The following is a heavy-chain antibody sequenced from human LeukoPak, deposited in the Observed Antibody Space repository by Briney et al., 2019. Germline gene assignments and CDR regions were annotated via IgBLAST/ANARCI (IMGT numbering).Heavy chain of an antibody. CDR1: GFNFDDYS. D-gene: IGHD4-23*01. J-gene: IGHJ4*02. Sequence: PGGSLRLSCEASGFNFDDYSMDWVRRGPGKGLEWVSRISWDGDSTYYADSVKGRFTISRDNGKNSLYLQMDSLRTGDTAFYFCAKERGGNSASFDYGGEGTLVTVSS. V-gene: IGHV3-43*01. CDR3: AKERGGNSASFDY. CDR2: ISWDGDST.